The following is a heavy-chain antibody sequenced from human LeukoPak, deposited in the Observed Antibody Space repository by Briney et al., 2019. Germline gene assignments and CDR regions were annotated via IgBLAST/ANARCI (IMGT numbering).Heavy chain of an antibody. CDR1: GFTFSNYN. Sequence: PGGSLRLSCAASGFTFSNYNMNWVRQAPGKGLEWVSSISSSSIYISYADSVKGRFTISRDNTKNALYLQMNSLRAEDTAVFYCARTLYSIVPAVDDCFDSWGQGTLVTVSS. J-gene: IGHJ4*02. D-gene: IGHD2/OR15-2a*01. CDR2: ISSSSIYI. CDR3: ARTLYSIVPAVDDCFDS. V-gene: IGHV3-21*01.